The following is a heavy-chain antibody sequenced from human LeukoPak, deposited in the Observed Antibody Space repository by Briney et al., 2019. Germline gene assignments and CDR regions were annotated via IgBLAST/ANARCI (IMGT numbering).Heavy chain of an antibody. Sequence: SETLSLTCTVSGGSVSEDNFYWGWIRQPPVKVLEWIGYSHYGAYPNYNPSLKSRVRISVDTSKNQFSLNLSSVTAADTAVYYSPSDAPLAHFSPLALRGKGTTVPVPS. V-gene: IGHV4-61*01. CDR3: PSDAPLAHFSPLAL. CDR2: SHYGAYP. CDR1: GGSVSEDNFY. J-gene: IGHJ6*04.